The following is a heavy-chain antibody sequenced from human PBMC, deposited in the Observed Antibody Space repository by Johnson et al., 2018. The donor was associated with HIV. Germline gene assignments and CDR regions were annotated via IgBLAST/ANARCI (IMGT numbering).Heavy chain of an antibody. Sequence: QVQLVESGGGVVQPGRSLRLSCAASGFTFSNHALHWVRQAPGKGLEWVGVISYDGSNKYYADSVKGRFIISRDTSKNTLYLQMNSLRAEDTAVYYCARDGPYYDSSGYYYGTVFYAFDIWGQGTMVTVSS. D-gene: IGHD3-22*01. CDR1: GFTFSNHA. J-gene: IGHJ3*02. V-gene: IGHV3-30*04. CDR2: ISYDGSNK. CDR3: ARDGPYYDSSGYYYGTVFYAFDI.